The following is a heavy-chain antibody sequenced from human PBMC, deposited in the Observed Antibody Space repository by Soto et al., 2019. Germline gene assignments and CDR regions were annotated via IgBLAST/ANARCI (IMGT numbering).Heavy chain of an antibody. D-gene: IGHD5-12*01. J-gene: IGHJ6*02. CDR3: ARGAYSGYDLEDPNYYYYYGMDV. CDR2: INPNSGGT. CDR1: GYTFTGYY. V-gene: IGHV1-2*04. Sequence: AVKVSCKASGYTFTGYYMHWVRQAPGQGLEWMGWINPNSGGTNYAQKFQGWVTMTRDTSISTAYMELSRLRSDDTAVYYCARGAYSGYDLEDPNYYYYYGMDVWGQGTTVTVSS.